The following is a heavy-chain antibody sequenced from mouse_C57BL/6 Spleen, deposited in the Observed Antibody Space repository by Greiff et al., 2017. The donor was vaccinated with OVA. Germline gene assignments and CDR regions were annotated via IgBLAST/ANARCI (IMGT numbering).Heavy chain of an antibody. V-gene: IGHV1-26*01. CDR2: INPNNGGT. CDR1: GYTFTDYY. Sequence: VQLQQSGPELVKPGASVKISCKASGYTFTDYYMNWVKQSHGKSLEWIGDINPNNGGTSYNQKFKGKATLTVDKSSSTAYMELRSLTSEDSAVYYCARGDYRSSFAYWGQGTLVTVSA. D-gene: IGHD1-1*01. CDR3: ARGDYRSSFAY. J-gene: IGHJ3*01.